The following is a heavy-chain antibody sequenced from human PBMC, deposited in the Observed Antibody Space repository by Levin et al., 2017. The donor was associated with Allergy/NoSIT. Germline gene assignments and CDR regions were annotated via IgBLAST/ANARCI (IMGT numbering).Heavy chain of an antibody. CDR3: ARSSTNGLCYNY. J-gene: IGHJ4*02. CDR2: IHYSGTT. CDR1: VGSMSSYY. V-gene: IGHV4-59*01. D-gene: IGHD2-8*01. Sequence: SQTLSLTCTVSVGSMSSYYWAWIRQPPGKGLEWIGEIHYSGTTNYNPSLKSRVTISVDTSKNMFSLKMTSVTAADTAVYYFARSSTNGLCYNYWGQGSLVTVSS.